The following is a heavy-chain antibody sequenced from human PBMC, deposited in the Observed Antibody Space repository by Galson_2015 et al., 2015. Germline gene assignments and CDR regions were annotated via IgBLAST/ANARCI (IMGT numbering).Heavy chain of an antibody. D-gene: IGHD6-19*01. J-gene: IGHJ4*02. V-gene: IGHV3-30-3*01. Sequence: YLRLSCAASGFTFSSYAMHWVRQAPGKGLEWVAVISYDGSNKYYADSVKGRFTISRDNSENTLYLQRNSLRAEDTAVYYCARGSSGWYNPGDRNEYDYWGQGTLVTVSS. CDR3: ARGSSGWYNPGDRNEYDY. CDR2: ISYDGSNK. CDR1: GFTFSSYA.